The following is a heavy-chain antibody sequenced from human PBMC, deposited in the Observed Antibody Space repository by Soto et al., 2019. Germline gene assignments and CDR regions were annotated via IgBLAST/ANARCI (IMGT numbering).Heavy chain of an antibody. D-gene: IGHD3-22*01. V-gene: IGHV3-21*01. J-gene: IGHJ3*02. CDR3: ARVLYYYDSSGGAFDI. CDR1: GFTFSSYS. Sequence: GGSLRLSCAASGFTFSSYSMNWVRQAPGKGLEWVSSISSSSSYIYYADSVKGRFTISRDNAKNSLYLQMNSLRAEDTAVYYCARVLYYYDSSGGAFDIWGQGTMVTVSS. CDR2: ISSSSSYI.